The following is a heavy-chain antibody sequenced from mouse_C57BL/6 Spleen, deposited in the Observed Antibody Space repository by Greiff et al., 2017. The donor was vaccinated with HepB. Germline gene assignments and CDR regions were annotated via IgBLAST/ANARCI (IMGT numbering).Heavy chain of an antibody. CDR3: ARNPPLGRGGYYYAMDY. J-gene: IGHJ4*01. Sequence: EVQLQQSGPELVKPGASVKISCKASGYTFTDYYMNWVKQSHGKSLEWIGDINPNNGGTSYNQKFKGKATLTVDKSSSTAYMELRSLTSEDSAVYYCARNPPLGRGGYYYAMDYWGQGTSVTVSS. D-gene: IGHD4-1*01. V-gene: IGHV1-26*01. CDR1: GYTFTDYY. CDR2: INPNNGGT.